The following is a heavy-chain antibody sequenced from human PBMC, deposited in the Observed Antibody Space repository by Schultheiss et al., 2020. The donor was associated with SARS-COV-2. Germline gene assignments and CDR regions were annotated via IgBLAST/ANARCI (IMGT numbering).Heavy chain of an antibody. J-gene: IGHJ4*02. D-gene: IGHD4-11*01. CDR3: AKATVKTTESPLDY. CDR1: GYTFTSYG. V-gene: IGHV1-18*01. Sequence: ASVKVSCKASGYTFTSYGISWVRQAPGQGLEWMGWINPNSGGTNYAQKFQGRVTITADESTSTAYMELSSLRSEDTAVYYCAKATVKTTESPLDYWGQGTLVTVSS. CDR2: INPNSGGT.